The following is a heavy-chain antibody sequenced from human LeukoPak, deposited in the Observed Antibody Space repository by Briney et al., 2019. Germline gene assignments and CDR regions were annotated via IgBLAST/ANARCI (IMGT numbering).Heavy chain of an antibody. CDR2: ISNNGGYT. V-gene: IGHV3-23*01. J-gene: IGHJ4*02. D-gene: IGHD2-15*01. Sequence: GGSLRLSCAASGFTFSSSAMSWVRQAPGKGLEWVSAISNNGGYTYYADSVQGRFTISRDNSKSTLCLQMNSLRAEDTAVYYCTRQLGYCSDGSCYFPYWGQGTLVTVSS. CDR3: TRQLGYCSDGSCYFPY. CDR1: GFTFSSSA.